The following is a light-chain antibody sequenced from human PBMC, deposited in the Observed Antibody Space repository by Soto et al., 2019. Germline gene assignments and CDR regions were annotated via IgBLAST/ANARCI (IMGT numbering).Light chain of an antibody. CDR2: DVS. V-gene: IGLV2-14*03. CDR1: SSDIGGYNY. J-gene: IGLJ3*02. Sequence: QSVLTQPASVSGSPGQSITISCTGTSSDIGGYNYVSWCQQHPGKAPKVMIYDVSSRPSGVSDRFSGSKSGNTASLTISGLQAEDEADYYCNSYTRSGTGVFGGGTKLTVL. CDR3: NSYTRSGTGV.